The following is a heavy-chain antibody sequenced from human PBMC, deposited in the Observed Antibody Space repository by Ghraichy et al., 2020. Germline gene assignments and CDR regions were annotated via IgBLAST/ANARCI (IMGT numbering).Heavy chain of an antibody. CDR2: INHSGST. V-gene: IGHV4-34*01. CDR1: GGSFSGYY. D-gene: IGHD6-19*01. J-gene: IGHJ4*02. Sequence: SETLSLTCAVYGGSFSGYYWSWIRQPPGKGLEWIGEINHSGSTNYNPSLKSRVTISVDTSKNQFSLKLSSVTAADTAVYYCARIWAVADTDYWGQGTLVTVSS. CDR3: ARIWAVADTDY.